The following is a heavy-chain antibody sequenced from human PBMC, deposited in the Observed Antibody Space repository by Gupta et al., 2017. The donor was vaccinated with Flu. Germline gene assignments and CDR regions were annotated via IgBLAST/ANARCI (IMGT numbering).Heavy chain of an antibody. V-gene: IGHV3-23*01. CDR3: TRAPISGISHYRFDD. Sequence: AMSWVRQAPGKGLEWVSSISDTGDSTYYADSVKGRFTISRDNYKNTVYPQMDSLRAEDTATYYCTRAPISGISHYRFDDWGQGTLVTVSS. CDR2: ISDTGDST. CDR1: A. J-gene: IGHJ4*02. D-gene: IGHD4-4*01.